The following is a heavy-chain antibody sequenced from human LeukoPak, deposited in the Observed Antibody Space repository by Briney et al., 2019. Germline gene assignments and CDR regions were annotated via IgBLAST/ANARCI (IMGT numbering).Heavy chain of an antibody. CDR1: GYTFTSYG. D-gene: IGHD6-13*01. CDR3: ARDGFIAAAGILDY. J-gene: IGHJ4*02. CDR2: ISAYNGNT. V-gene: IGHV1-18*04. Sequence: ASVKVSCKASGYTFTSYGISWVRQAPGQGLEWMGWISAYNGNTNYARKLQGRVTMTTDTSTSTAYMELRSLRSDDTAVYYCARDGFIAAAGILDYWGQGTLVTVSS.